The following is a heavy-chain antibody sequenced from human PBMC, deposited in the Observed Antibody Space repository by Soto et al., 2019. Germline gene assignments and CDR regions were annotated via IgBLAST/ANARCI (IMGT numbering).Heavy chain of an antibody. CDR1: GFTFSSYD. J-gene: IGHJ6*02. Sequence: QTGGSLRLSCAASGFTFSSYDMHWVRQATGKGLEWVSAIGTAGDTYYPGSVKGRFTISRENAKNSLYLQMNSLRAGGTAVYYCARAVWGGSSVAARPAYYYYYGMDVWGQGTTVTVSS. D-gene: IGHD6-6*01. CDR2: IGTAGDT. CDR3: ARAVWGGSSVAARPAYYYYYGMDV. V-gene: IGHV3-13*01.